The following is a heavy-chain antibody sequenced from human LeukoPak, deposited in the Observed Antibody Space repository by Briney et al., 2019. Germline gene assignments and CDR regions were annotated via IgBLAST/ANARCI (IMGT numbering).Heavy chain of an antibody. Sequence: GGSLRLSCAASGFTFSSYAMSWVRQAPGKGLEWVSAISGSGGSTYYADSVKGQFTISRDNSKNTLYLQMNSLRAEDTAVYYCAKDLLGDSSGYYYVPLASILNDYWGQGTLVTVSS. CDR3: AKDLLGDSSGYYYVPLASILNDY. D-gene: IGHD3-22*01. V-gene: IGHV3-23*01. J-gene: IGHJ4*02. CDR2: ISGSGGST. CDR1: GFTFSSYA.